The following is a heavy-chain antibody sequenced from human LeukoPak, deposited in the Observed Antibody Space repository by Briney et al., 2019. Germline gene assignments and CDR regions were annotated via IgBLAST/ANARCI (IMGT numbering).Heavy chain of an antibody. Sequence: SETLSLTCTVSGASISSSYWSWIRQPPGKGLEWIGYIYYSGSTKYNPSLKSRLTMSVDTSKNQFSLKLNSVTAADTAVYYCARASRGCSSTSCYYFDYWGQGTLVTVSS. CDR1: GASISSSY. D-gene: IGHD2-2*01. J-gene: IGHJ4*02. V-gene: IGHV4-59*01. CDR3: ARASRGCSSTSCYYFDY. CDR2: IYYSGST.